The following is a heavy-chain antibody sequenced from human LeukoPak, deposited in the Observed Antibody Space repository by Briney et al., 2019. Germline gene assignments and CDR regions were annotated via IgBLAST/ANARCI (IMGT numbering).Heavy chain of an antibody. CDR1: GFTFSNYG. CDR3: AKGVLGYCSSTSCSRSNFDY. Sequence: GGSLRLSCAASGFTFSNYGMHWVRQAPGKGLEWVAVISYDGINKYYVDSVKGRFTISRDNSKNTLYLQMNSLRAEDTAVYYCAKGVLGYCSSTSCSRSNFDYWGQGTLVTVSS. V-gene: IGHV3-30*18. J-gene: IGHJ4*02. CDR2: ISYDGINK. D-gene: IGHD2-2*01.